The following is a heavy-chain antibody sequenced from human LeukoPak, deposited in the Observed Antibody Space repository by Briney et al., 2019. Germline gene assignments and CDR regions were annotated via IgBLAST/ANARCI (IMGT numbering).Heavy chain of an antibody. CDR1: GFTFSSYS. J-gene: IGHJ4*02. D-gene: IGHD1-14*01. Sequence: PGGSLRLSCAASGFTFSSYSMNWVRQAPGKGLDWVSYISSSTTIYYADSVRGRFTISRDNAKNSLYLHMNSLIAEDTAVYHCARELTGFDYWGQGTLVTVSS. V-gene: IGHV3-48*01. CDR2: ISSSTTI. CDR3: ARELTGFDY.